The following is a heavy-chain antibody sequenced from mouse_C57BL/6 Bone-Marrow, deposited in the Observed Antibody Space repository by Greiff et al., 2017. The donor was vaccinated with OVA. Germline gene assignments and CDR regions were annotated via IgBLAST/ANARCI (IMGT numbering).Heavy chain of an antibody. CDR3: ARSPHYGSSPRWYFDV. V-gene: IGHV1-26*01. CDR2: INPNNGGT. D-gene: IGHD1-1*01. CDR1: GYTFTDYY. J-gene: IGHJ1*03. Sequence: EVQLQQSGPELVKPGASVKISCKASGYTFTDYYMNWVKQSHGKSLEWIGDINPNNGGTSYNQKFKGKATLTVDKSSSTAYMELRSLTSEDSAVYYCARSPHYGSSPRWYFDVWGTGTTVTVSS.